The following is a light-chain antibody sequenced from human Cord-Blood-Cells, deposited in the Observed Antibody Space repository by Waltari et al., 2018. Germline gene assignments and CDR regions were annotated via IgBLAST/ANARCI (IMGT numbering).Light chain of an antibody. CDR1: QGISRD. J-gene: IGKJ3*01. Sequence: AIRMTQSPSSFSASTGDRVTIPCRASQGISRDLAWYQQKPGKAPKLLIYAASTLQSGVPSRFSGSGSGTDFTLTISCLQSEDFATYYCQQYYSYPFTFGPGTKVDIK. V-gene: IGKV1-8*01. CDR2: AAS. CDR3: QQYYSYPFT.